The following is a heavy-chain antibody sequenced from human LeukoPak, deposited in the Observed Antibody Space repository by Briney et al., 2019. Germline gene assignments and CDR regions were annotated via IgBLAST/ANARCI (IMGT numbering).Heavy chain of an antibody. Sequence: SVKVSCKASGGTFSSYAISWVRQAPGQGLEWMGGIIPIFGSANYAQKFQGRVTIPADESTSTAYMELSSLRSEDTAVYYCARDVDYSNYYFDYWGQGTLVTVSS. V-gene: IGHV1-69*13. D-gene: IGHD4-11*01. CDR1: GGTFSSYA. CDR2: IIPIFGSA. J-gene: IGHJ4*02. CDR3: ARDVDYSNYYFDY.